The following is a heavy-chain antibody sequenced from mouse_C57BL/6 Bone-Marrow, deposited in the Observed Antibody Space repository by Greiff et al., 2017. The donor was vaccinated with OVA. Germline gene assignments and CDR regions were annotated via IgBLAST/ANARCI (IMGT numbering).Heavy chain of an antibody. Sequence: VQLQQPGAELVKPGASVKLSCTASGFTFTSYWMHWVKQRPGRGLEWIGRIDPDSGGTKYNAKFKSKATLTVDTPSSTAYMQLSSLTSEDSAVYYCARKEDYCGSSYVWYFDVWGTGTTVTVSS. CDR1: GFTFTSYW. D-gene: IGHD1-1*01. J-gene: IGHJ1*03. CDR3: ARKEDYCGSSYVWYFDV. V-gene: IGHV1-72*01. CDR2: IDPDSGGT.